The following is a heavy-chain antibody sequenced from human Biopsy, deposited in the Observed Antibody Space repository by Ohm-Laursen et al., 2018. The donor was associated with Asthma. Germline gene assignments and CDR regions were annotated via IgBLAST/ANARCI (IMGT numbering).Heavy chain of an antibody. D-gene: IGHD2-15*01. CDR2: INTNTGNP. V-gene: IGHV7-4-1*02. J-gene: IGHJ6*02. CDR3: ARGLLGMDV. Sequence: VKVSCKASGYIFTSHAMNWVRQAPGQGLEWMGRINTNTGNPTYAQGFTGRFVFSLDTSVSTAYLQISSLKADDTAVYYCARGLLGMDVWGQGTTVTVSS. CDR1: GYIFTSHA.